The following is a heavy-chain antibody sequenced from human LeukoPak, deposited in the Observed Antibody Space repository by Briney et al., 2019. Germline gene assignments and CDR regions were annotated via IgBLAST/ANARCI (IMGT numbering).Heavy chain of an antibody. CDR3: ARDLGDYYDTYYFDY. Sequence: PGGSLRLSCAASGFTFSSYAMSWVRQAPGKGLEWVSAISGSGGSTYYADSVKGRFTISRDNAKNSLYLQMNSLRAEDTAVYYCARDLGDYYDTYYFDYWGQGTLATVSS. CDR1: GFTFSSYA. J-gene: IGHJ4*02. V-gene: IGHV3-23*01. CDR2: ISGSGGST. D-gene: IGHD3-22*01.